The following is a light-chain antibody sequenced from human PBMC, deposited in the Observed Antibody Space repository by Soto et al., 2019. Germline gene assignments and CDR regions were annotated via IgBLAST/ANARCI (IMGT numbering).Light chain of an antibody. CDR1: QSISSW. Sequence: DIHVSLSPATLSASVGDRVTITCLASQSISSWLAWYQQKPGKAPKLLIYDASSLESGVPSRFSGSGSGTEFTLTISSLQPDDFATYYCQQYNSYPWTFGQGTKVDIK. J-gene: IGKJ1*01. CDR2: DAS. V-gene: IGKV1-5*01. CDR3: QQYNSYPWT.